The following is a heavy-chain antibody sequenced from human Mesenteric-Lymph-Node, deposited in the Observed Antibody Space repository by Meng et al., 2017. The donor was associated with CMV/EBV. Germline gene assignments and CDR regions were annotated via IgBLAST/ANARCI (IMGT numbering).Heavy chain of an antibody. Sequence: SETLSLTCTVSGGSISSGGYYWSWIRQHPGKGLEWIGYIYYSGSTYYNPSLKSRVTISVDTSKNQFSLKLSSVTAADTAVYYCARGAGSPRLAYGMDVWGQGTTVTVSS. V-gene: IGHV4-31*03. D-gene: IGHD4/OR15-4a*01. CDR1: GGSISSGGYY. CDR2: IYYSGST. CDR3: ARGAGSPRLAYGMDV. J-gene: IGHJ6*02.